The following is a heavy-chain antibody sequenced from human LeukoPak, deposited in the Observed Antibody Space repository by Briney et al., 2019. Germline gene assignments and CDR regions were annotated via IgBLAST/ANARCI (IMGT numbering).Heavy chain of an antibody. CDR2: ISSSSSYT. J-gene: IGHJ4*02. V-gene: IGHV3-11*06. D-gene: IGHD3-10*01. Sequence: GGSLRLSCAASGFTFSDYYMSWISQAPGKGLEWVSYISSSSSYTNYADSVKGRFTISRDNAKNSLYLQMNSLRAEDTAVYYCARFTMVASDYWGQGTLVTVSS. CDR3: ARFTMVASDY. CDR1: GFTFSDYY.